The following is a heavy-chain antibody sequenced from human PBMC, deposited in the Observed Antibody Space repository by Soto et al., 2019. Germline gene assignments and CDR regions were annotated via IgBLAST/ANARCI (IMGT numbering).Heavy chain of an antibody. CDR2: IIPILGIA. Sequence: ASVKVSCKASRGTFSSYTISWVRQAPGQGLEWMGRIIPILGIANYAQKFQGRVTITADKSTSTAYMELSSLRSEDTAVYYCARGHIKYQLLSFWFDPWGQGTLVTVSS. CDR3: ARGHIKYQLLSFWFDP. V-gene: IGHV1-69*02. CDR1: RGTFSSYT. D-gene: IGHD2-2*01. J-gene: IGHJ5*02.